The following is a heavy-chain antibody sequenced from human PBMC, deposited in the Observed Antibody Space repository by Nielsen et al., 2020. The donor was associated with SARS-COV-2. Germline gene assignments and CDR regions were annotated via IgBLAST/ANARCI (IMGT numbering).Heavy chain of an antibody. CDR2: ISAYNGNT. CDR1: GYTFTSYG. CDR3: ARDYLYYYDSSGYSYYYGMDV. D-gene: IGHD3-22*01. J-gene: IGHJ6*02. V-gene: IGHV1-18*01. Sequence: ASVKVSCKASGYTFTSYGISWVRQAPGQGLEWMGWISAYNGNTNYAQKLQGRVTMTTDTSTSTAYMELRSLRSDDTAVYYCARDYLYYYDSSGYSYYYGMDVWGQGTTVTVSS.